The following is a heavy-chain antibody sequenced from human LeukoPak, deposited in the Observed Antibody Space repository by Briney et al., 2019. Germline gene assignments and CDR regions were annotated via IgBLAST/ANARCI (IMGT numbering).Heavy chain of an antibody. D-gene: IGHD3-3*01. CDR2: IYSGGST. CDR1: GFTVSSNY. Sequence: GGSLRLSCAASGFTVSSNYMSWVRQAPGKGLEWVSVIYSGGSTYYADSVKGRFTISRDNAKNSLYLQMNSLRAEDTAVYYCARYYDFWSGYYYNYMDVWGKGTTVTVSS. V-gene: IGHV3-66*01. CDR3: ARYYDFWSGYYYNYMDV. J-gene: IGHJ6*03.